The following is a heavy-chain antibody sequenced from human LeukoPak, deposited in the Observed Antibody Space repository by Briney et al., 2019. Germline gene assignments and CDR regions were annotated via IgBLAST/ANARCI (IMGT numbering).Heavy chain of an antibody. CDR1: GFTFSSYA. CDR3: AKDRARGYFDY. CDR2: ISGSGGST. Sequence: GGSLRLSCAASGFTFSSYAMSWVRQAPGKGLEWVSGISGSGGSTNYADSVKGRFTISRDNSRNTLYLQMNSLTAEATAVYYCAKDRARGYFDYWGQGTLVTVSS. J-gene: IGHJ4*02. V-gene: IGHV3-23*01.